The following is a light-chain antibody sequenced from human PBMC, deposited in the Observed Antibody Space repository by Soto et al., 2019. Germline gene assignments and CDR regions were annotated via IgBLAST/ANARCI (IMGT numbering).Light chain of an antibody. CDR2: GAS. J-gene: IGKJ1*01. CDR3: QHYNSYSEA. CDR1: QGIGNA. V-gene: IGKV1-13*02. Sequence: AIQLTQSPSSLSASVGDRVTISCRASQGIGNALGWYQQKPGKTPKVLIYGASNLQSGVPPRFRGSGSGTECTLTISKLQPDDFQTYYCQHYNSYSEAFGQGTKVDIK.